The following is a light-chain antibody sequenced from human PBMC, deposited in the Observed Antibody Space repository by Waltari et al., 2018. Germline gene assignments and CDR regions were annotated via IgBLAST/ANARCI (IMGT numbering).Light chain of an antibody. CDR2: GAS. CDR3: QQYGSSPPLT. J-gene: IGKJ4*01. V-gene: IGKV3-20*01. Sequence: EIVLTPSPGTLSLSPGERATLSCRASQSVTSSDLAWYQQKPGQAPRLLMYGASSRATGIPDRFSGSGSGTDFTLTISRLEPEDFAVYYCQQYGSSPPLTFGGGTKVEIK. CDR1: QSVTSSD.